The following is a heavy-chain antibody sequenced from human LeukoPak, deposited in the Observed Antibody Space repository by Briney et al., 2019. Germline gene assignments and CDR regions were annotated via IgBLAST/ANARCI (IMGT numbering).Heavy chain of an antibody. CDR3: VSTPGYSSSWYTYFQH. Sequence: ASVKVSCKASGYTFTSYGISWVRQAPGQGLEWMGWISTYNGNTNYAQKLQGRVTMTTDTSTSTAYMELRSLGSDDTAVYYCVSTPGYSSSWYTYFQHWGQGTLVTVSS. CDR1: GYTFTSYG. V-gene: IGHV1-18*01. J-gene: IGHJ1*01. D-gene: IGHD6-13*01. CDR2: ISTYNGNT.